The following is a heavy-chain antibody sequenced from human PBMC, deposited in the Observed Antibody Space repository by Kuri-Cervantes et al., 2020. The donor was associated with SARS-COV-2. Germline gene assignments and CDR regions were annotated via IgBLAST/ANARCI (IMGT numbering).Heavy chain of an antibody. CDR1: GYTFTSYG. J-gene: IGHJ6*02. V-gene: IGHV1-18*04. Sequence: ASVKVSCKASGYTFTSYGISWVRQAPGQGLEWMGWISAYNGNTNYAQKLQGRVTMTTDTSTSTAYMELRSLRSEDTAVYYCARTAEYYDFWSGDQPGDYYYGMDVWGQGTTVTVSS. CDR3: ARTAEYYDFWSGDQPGDYYYGMDV. D-gene: IGHD3-3*01. CDR2: ISAYNGNT.